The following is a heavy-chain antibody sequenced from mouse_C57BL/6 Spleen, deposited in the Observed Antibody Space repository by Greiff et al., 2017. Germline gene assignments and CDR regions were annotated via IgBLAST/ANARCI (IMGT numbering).Heavy chain of an antibody. CDR1: GFTFSDYY. J-gene: IGHJ1*03. CDR2: ISNGGGST. Sequence: DVKLVESGGGLVQPGGSLKLSCAASGFTFSDYYMYWVRQTPEKRLEWVAYISNGGGSTYYPDTVKGRFTISRDNAKNTLYLQMSRLKSEDTAMYYCARHHYGSRDWYFDVWGTGTTVTVSS. D-gene: IGHD1-1*01. V-gene: IGHV5-12*01. CDR3: ARHHYGSRDWYFDV.